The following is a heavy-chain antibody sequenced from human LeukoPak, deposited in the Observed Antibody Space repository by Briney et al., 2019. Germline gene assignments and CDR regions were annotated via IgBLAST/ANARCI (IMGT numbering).Heavy chain of an antibody. CDR1: GGSISSSSYY. J-gene: IGHJ4*02. Sequence: KTSETLSLTCTVSGGSISSSSYYWGWIRQPPGKGLEWIGRIYYSGSTYYNPSLTSRVTISVDTSKNQFSLKLSSVTAADTAVYYCARSAARLFDYWGQGTLVTVSS. V-gene: IGHV4-39*07. CDR3: ARSAARLFDY. D-gene: IGHD6-6*01. CDR2: IYYSGST.